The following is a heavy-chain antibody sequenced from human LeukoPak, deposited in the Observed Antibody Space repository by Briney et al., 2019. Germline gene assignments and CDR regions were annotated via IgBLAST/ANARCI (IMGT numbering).Heavy chain of an antibody. CDR2: IKSKTDGGTT. J-gene: IGHJ5*02. V-gene: IGHV3-15*07. CDR1: GFTFSSYA. D-gene: IGHD3-3*01. CDR3: TTDEGVVIIGQNWFDP. Sequence: GGSLRLSCAASGFTFSSYAMHWVRQAPGKGLEWVGRIKSKTDGGTTDYAAPVKGRFTISRDDSKNTLYLQMNSLKTEDTAVYYCTTDEGVVIIGQNWFDPWGQGTLVTVSS.